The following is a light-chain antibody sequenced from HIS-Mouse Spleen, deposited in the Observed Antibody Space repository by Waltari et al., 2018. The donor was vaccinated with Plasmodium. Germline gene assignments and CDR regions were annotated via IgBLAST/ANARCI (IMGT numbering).Light chain of an antibody. V-gene: IGKV3-15*01. J-gene: IGKJ3*01. CDR3: QQYNNWSFT. Sequence: EIVMTQSPATLSVSPGKRATLSCSASQSVSSNLAWYQQKPGQAPRLLIYGASTRATGIPARFSGSGSGTEFTLTISSLQSEDFAVYYCQQYNNWSFTFGPGTKVDIK. CDR1: QSVSSN. CDR2: GAS.